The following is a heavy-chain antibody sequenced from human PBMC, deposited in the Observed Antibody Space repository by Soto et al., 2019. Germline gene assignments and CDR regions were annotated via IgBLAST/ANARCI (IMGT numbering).Heavy chain of an antibody. CDR1: GGSIGSGGFS. CDR2: IHYAGNT. Sequence: TMDLTCAVSGGSIGSGGFSWSCIRQPPGKGLEWIGYIHYAGNTYYNPSLKGRVTISVDRSKNQFSLELYSVAAADTAVYYCARSYCGGDCYSDFDAFDIWGQGTPVTVSS. CDR3: ARSYCGGDCYSDFDAFDI. J-gene: IGHJ3*02. D-gene: IGHD2-21*02. V-gene: IGHV4-30-2*01.